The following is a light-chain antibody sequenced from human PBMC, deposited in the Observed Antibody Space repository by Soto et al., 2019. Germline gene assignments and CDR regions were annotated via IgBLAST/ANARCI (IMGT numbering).Light chain of an antibody. CDR2: GAS. Sequence: EIVMTQSPATLSVSPGERATLSCRASQSVSSNLAWYQQKPGQAPRLLIYGASTRATGIPARLSGSGSGTEFTLTISRLQSEDFVVYYCQQYYNRFPWTFGLGTQVDI. CDR1: QSVSSN. CDR3: QQYYNRFPWT. J-gene: IGKJ1*01. V-gene: IGKV3-15*01.